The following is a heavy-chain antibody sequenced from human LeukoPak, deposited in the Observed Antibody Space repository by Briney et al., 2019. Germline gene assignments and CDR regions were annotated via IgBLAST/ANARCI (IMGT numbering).Heavy chain of an antibody. CDR1: GYTFTAYY. J-gene: IGHJ4*02. D-gene: IGHD6-19*01. CDR3: ARDIAVADTGLDY. V-gene: IGHV1-2*02. CDR2: INPSSGGT. Sequence: VASVKVSCKASGYTFTAYYIHWVRQAPGQGLEWMGWINPSSGGTNYAQKFQGRVTITRDTSISTAYMDLSRLRSDDTAVYYCARDIAVADTGLDYWGQGTLVSVSS.